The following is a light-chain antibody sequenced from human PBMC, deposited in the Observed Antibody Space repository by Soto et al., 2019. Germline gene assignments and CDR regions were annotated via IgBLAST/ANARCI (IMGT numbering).Light chain of an antibody. Sequence: QSVLTQPDSVSASLGESITISCTGTNTEIGGYNYVSWYQQHPGKAPKLVIYDVTSRPSGIPNRFSGSKSGFTASLTISGLQAEDVAHYFCSSYRAYRSLEVFWSGTRVTVL. CDR3: SSYRAYRSLEV. CDR1: NTEIGGYNY. CDR2: DVT. V-gene: IGLV2-14*03. J-gene: IGLJ1*01.